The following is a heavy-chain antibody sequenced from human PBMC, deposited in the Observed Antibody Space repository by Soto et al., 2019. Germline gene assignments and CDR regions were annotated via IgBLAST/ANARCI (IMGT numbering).Heavy chain of an antibody. V-gene: IGHV3-21*01. Sequence: EVQLVESGGGLVKPGGSLRLSCAASGFTFSSYSMNWVRQAPGKGLEWVSSISSSSSYTNYADSVKGRFTISRDNAKNSLYLQMNSLRAEDTAVYYCARTSADTAMDVWGQGTTVTVSS. D-gene: IGHD5-18*01. CDR3: ARTSADTAMDV. CDR1: GFTFSSYS. CDR2: ISSSSSYT. J-gene: IGHJ6*02.